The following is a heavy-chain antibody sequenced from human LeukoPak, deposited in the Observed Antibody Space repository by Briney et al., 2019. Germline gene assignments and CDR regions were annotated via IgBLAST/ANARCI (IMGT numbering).Heavy chain of an antibody. V-gene: IGHV1-3*04. CDR3: ARIEGVASTMGD. CDR2: INTGNGNT. CDR1: GYTLTNNA. J-gene: IGHJ4*02. D-gene: IGHD5/OR15-5a*01. Sequence: ASVKVSCKASGYTLTNNAMHWVRQAPGQSLEWMGWINTGNGNTQYSQKFQGRVTITRDTSASTAYMELSSLTSEDTAVYYCARIEGVASTMGDWGQGTLVTVSS.